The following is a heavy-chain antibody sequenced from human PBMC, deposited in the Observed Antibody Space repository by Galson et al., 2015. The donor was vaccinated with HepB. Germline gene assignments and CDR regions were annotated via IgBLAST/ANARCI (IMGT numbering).Heavy chain of an antibody. J-gene: IGHJ6*02. Sequence: SVKVSCKASGGTFSRYAISWVRQAPGQGLEWMGGIIPIFGTANYAQKFQGRVTITADESTSTAYMELSSLRSEDTAVYYCASYQLLSYGMDVWGQGTTVTVSS. D-gene: IGHD2-2*01. CDR2: IIPIFGTA. CDR1: GGTFSRYA. CDR3: ASYQLLSYGMDV. V-gene: IGHV1-69*13.